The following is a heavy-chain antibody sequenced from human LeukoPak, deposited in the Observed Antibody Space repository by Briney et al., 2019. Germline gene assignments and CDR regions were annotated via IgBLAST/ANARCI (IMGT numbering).Heavy chain of an antibody. CDR1: GGSISSSSYY. D-gene: IGHD1-26*01. CDR3: AREYSGTFDP. CDR2: IYYSGTT. Sequence: TSETLSLTCTVAGGSISSSSYYWGWIRQPPGKGLEWIGSIYYSGTTYYNPSLKSRVTLSVDTSKNQFSLRLTSVTAADTAVYYCAREYSGTFDPWGQGTLVTVSS. J-gene: IGHJ5*02. V-gene: IGHV4-39*01.